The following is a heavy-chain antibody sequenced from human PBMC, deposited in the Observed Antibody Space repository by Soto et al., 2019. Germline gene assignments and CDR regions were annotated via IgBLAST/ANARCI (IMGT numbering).Heavy chain of an antibody. D-gene: IGHD3-16*02. CDR2: ISYDGSNK. CDR3: ARDRLRLGELSLLGYFDY. V-gene: IGHV3-30*04. CDR1: GFTFSRHT. J-gene: IGHJ4*02. Sequence: PGGSLRLSCAASGFTFSRHTMHWVRQAPGKGLEWVASISYDGSNKYYADSVKGRFIISRDNSKNTLSVQMDSLRAEDTAVYYCARDRLRLGELSLLGYFDYWGQGTLVTVSS.